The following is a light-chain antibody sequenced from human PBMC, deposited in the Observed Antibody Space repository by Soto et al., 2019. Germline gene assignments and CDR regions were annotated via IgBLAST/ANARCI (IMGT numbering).Light chain of an antibody. CDR2: EVD. J-gene: IGLJ3*02. V-gene: IGLV2-14*01. CDR3: SSYVSNSTPL. CDR1: SSDIGAYNY. Sequence: QSVLTQPASVSGSPGQSITISCTGTSSDIGAYNYVSWYQLHPGKAPTLMIYEVDNRPSGVSNRFSGSKSGSTASLTISRLQAEDEADYYCSSYVSNSTPLFGGGTKLTVL.